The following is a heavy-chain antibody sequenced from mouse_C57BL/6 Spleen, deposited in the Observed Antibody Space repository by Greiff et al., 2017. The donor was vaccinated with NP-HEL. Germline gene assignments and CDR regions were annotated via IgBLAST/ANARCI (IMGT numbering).Heavy chain of an antibody. CDR3: VREGYYGSSYPFGY. CDR2: IRSKSNNYAT. D-gene: IGHD1-1*01. CDR1: GFSFNTYA. J-gene: IGHJ2*01. V-gene: IGHV10-1*01. Sequence: EVQVVESGGGLVQPKGSLKLSCAASGFSFNTYAMNWVRQAPGKGLEWVARIRSKSNNYATYYADSVKDRFTISRDDSESMLYLQMNNLKTEDTAMYYCVREGYYGSSYPFGYWGQGTTLTVSS.